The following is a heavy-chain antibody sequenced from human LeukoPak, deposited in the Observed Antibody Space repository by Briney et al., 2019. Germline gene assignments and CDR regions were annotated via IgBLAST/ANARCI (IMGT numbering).Heavy chain of an antibody. CDR1: GFTFSSYG. V-gene: IGHV3-30*03. Sequence: GRSLRLSCAASGFTFSSYGMHWVRQAPGKGLEWVAVISYDGSNKYYADSVKGRFTISRDNSNNAVYLQMDSLRAEDTASTRASCYLGYYDFLGFEIWGQGTMVTVSS. CDR2: ISYDGSNK. CDR3: SCYLGYYDFLGFEI. J-gene: IGHJ3*02. D-gene: IGHD2-15*01.